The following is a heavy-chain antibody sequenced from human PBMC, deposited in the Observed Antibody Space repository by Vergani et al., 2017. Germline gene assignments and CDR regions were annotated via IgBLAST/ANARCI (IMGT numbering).Heavy chain of an antibody. CDR1: GFTVSSNY. CDR2: IYSGGST. D-gene: IGHD3-10*01. J-gene: IGHJ3*02. CDR3: ARQDFITMVRGAKGAFDI. Sequence: EVQLVESGGGLVQPGGSLRLSCAASGFTVSSNYMSWVRQAPGKGLEWVSVIYSGGSTYYADSVKGRFTISRDNSKNTLYLQMNSLRAEDTAVYYCARQDFITMVRGAKGAFDIWGQGTMVTVSS. V-gene: IGHV3-66*02.